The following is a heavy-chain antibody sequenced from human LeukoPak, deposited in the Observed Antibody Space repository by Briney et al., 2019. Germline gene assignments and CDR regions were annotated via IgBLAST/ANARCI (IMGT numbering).Heavy chain of an antibody. CDR2: ITPKSGDT. J-gene: IGHJ4*02. Sequence: GVSMKVSCKASGYTFSDFYIHWVRQSPGQGLEYVGWITPKSGDTYSPQRFQGRVTMTRDASISTAYMELSSLRSDDTAVYFCARVRLADERAWAYWGQGTLVTVSS. CDR1: GYTFSDFY. D-gene: IGHD3-3*02. V-gene: IGHV1-2*02. CDR3: ARVRLADERAWAY.